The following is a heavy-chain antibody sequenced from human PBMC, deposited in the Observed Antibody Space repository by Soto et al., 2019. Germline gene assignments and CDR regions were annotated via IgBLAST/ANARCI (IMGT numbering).Heavy chain of an antibody. J-gene: IGHJ4*02. CDR1: GFTFSSYA. D-gene: IGHD2-21*01. CDR2: ISYDGSNK. V-gene: IGHV3-30-3*01. CDR3: ARGLVVTLDY. Sequence: GGSLRLSCAASGFTFSSYAMHWVRQAPGKGLEWVAVISYDGSNKYYADSVKGRFTISRDNSKNTLYLQMSSLRAEDTAVHYCARGLVVTLDYWGQGTLVTVSS.